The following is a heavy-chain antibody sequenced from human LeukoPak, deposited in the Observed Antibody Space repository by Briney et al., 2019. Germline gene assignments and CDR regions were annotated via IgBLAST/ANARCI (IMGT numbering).Heavy chain of an antibody. Sequence: PGGSLRLSCAASGFTFSSYSMNWVRQAPGKGLEWVSSISSSSSYIYYADSVKGRFTISRDNSKNTLYLQMNSLRAEDTAVYYCAKAFSRDYGDSKPYYYYYMDVWGKGTTVTVSS. V-gene: IGHV3-21*04. J-gene: IGHJ6*03. CDR3: AKAFSRDYGDSKPYYYYYMDV. CDR2: ISSSSSYI. D-gene: IGHD4-17*01. CDR1: GFTFSSYS.